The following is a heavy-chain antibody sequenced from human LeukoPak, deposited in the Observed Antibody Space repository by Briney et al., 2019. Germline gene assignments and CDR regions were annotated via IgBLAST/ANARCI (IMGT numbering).Heavy chain of an antibody. CDR1: GGSISYYY. J-gene: IGHJ4*02. D-gene: IGHD2-15*01. V-gene: IGHV4-59*01. CDR2: IYYNGST. Sequence: PSETLSLTCTVPGGSISYYYWSWIRQSPGKGLEWIGYIYYNGSTNYNPSLKSRVTMSVDMSKNQFSLKLSSVIAADTAIYYCARKGGHFDYWGQGTLVTVSS. CDR3: ARKGGHFDY.